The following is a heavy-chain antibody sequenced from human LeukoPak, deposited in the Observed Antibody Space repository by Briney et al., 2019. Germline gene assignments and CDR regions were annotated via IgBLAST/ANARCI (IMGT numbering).Heavy chain of an antibody. CDR1: GYTFTSYG. J-gene: IGHJ4*02. V-gene: IGHV1-18*01. CDR2: INPNSGGT. CDR3: GWSLPAASDDY. Sequence: ASVKVSCKASGYTFTSYGISWVRQAPGQGLEWMGWINPNSGGTNYAQKFQGRVTITADKSTSTAYMELSSLRSEDTAVYYCGWSLPAASDDYWGQGTLVTVSS. D-gene: IGHD2-2*01.